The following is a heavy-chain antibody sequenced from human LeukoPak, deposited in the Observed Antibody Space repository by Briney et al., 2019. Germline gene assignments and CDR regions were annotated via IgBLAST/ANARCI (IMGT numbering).Heavy chain of an antibody. V-gene: IGHV3-33*08. CDR2: IWYDGSNK. J-gene: IGHJ4*02. D-gene: IGHD6-13*01. Sequence: PGGSLRLSCAASGFSFSSYGMSWVRQAPGKGLEWVAVIWYDGSNKYYADSVKGRFTISRDNSKNTLYLQMNSLRAEDTAVYYCARDVPLSAGIWIGVDYWGQGTLVTVSS. CDR1: GFSFSSYG. CDR3: ARDVPLSAGIWIGVDY.